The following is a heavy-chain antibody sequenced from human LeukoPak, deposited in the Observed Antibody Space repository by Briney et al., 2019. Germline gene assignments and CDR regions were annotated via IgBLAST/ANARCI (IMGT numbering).Heavy chain of an antibody. Sequence: GGSLRLSCTASGFTFSSYAMSWVRQAPGKGLEWVSTISGSGGSIYYADSVKGRFTISRDNSKSTLYLQMNSLRAEDTAVYYCAKDKYYDILTGYYTDWGQGTLVTVSS. CDR1: GFTFSSYA. V-gene: IGHV3-23*01. J-gene: IGHJ4*02. D-gene: IGHD3-9*01. CDR2: ISGSGGSI. CDR3: AKDKYYDILTGYYTD.